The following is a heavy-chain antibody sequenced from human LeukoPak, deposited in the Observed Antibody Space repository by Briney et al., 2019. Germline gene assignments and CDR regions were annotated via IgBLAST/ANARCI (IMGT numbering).Heavy chain of an antibody. V-gene: IGHV1-8*01. Sequence: ASVKVSCKASGYTFTSFDINWVRQATGQGLEWRGWMNRYSGNTGYAQKFQGRVTMTRNTSISTAYMELSSLRSEDTAVYYCARDPGYDAFDIWGQGTMVTVSS. CDR2: MNRYSGNT. CDR1: GYTFTSFD. D-gene: IGHD3-22*01. CDR3: ARDPGYDAFDI. J-gene: IGHJ3*02.